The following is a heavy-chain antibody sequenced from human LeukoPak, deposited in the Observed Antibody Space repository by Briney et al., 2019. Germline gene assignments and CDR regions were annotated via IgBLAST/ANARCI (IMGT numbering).Heavy chain of an antibody. J-gene: IGHJ4*02. CDR3: ARELTYGSGDYYFDY. V-gene: IGHV3-33*01. D-gene: IGHD3-10*01. Sequence: GRSLRLSCAASGFTFSSYGMHWVRQAPGKGLEGVAVIWYDGSNKYYADSVKGRFTISRDNSKNTLYLQMNSLRAEDTAVYYCARELTYGSGDYYFDYWGQGTLVTVSS. CDR2: IWYDGSNK. CDR1: GFTFSSYG.